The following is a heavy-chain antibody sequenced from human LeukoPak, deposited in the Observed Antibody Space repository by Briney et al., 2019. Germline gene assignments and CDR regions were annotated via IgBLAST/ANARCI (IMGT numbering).Heavy chain of an antibody. D-gene: IGHD3-3*01. J-gene: IGHJ5*02. CDR2: INPNSGGT. CDR1: GYTFTSYG. CDR3: AALRNFWSGSTAKGALPERGFDP. Sequence: ASVKVSCKASGYTFTSYGISWVRQAPGQGLEWMGRINPNSGGTNYAQKSQGRVTMTRDTSISTAYMELSRLRSDDTAVYYCAALRNFWSGSTAKGALPERGFDPWGQGTLVTVSS. V-gene: IGHV1-2*06.